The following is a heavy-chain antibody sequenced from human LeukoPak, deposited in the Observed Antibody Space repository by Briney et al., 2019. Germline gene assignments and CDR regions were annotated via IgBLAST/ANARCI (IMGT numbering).Heavy chain of an antibody. CDR3: ARGRVLDY. CDR1: GGSFSGYY. J-gene: IGHJ4*02. Sequence: SETLSLTCAVYGGSFSGYYWSWIRQPPGKGLEWIGEINHSGSTNYNPSLKSRVTISVDTSKNQFSLKPSSVTAADTAVYYCARGRVLDYWGQGTLVTVSS. D-gene: IGHD3-10*02. CDR2: INHSGST. V-gene: IGHV4-34*01.